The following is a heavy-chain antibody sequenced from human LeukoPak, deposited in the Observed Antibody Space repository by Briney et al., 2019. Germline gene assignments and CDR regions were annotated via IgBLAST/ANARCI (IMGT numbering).Heavy chain of an antibody. V-gene: IGHV4-34*01. D-gene: IGHD2-15*01. Sequence: PSETLSLTCPVYGGSFSGYYCNWIRQPPGKGLEWIGEINHSGSTNYNPSLKSRVTISVDTSKNQFSLKLSSVTAADTAVYYCARRLLGYCSGGSCYSGYFQHWGQGTLVTVSS. CDR2: INHSGST. CDR1: GGSFSGYY. J-gene: IGHJ1*01. CDR3: ARRLLGYCSGGSCYSGYFQH.